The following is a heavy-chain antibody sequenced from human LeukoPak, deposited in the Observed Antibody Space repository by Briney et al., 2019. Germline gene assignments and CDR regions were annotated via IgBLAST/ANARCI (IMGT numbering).Heavy chain of an antibody. J-gene: IGHJ4*02. V-gene: IGHV3-33*01. D-gene: IGHD1-7*01. CDR1: GFTFSSYG. CDR3: ARDLGINYYYFDY. CDR2: IWYDGSKQ. Sequence: EGSLRLSCVASGFTFSSYGMHWVRQVPGKGPEWVAAIWYDGSKQYYADSVKGRFTISRDDSKNTLYLQMNSLRAEDTAVFYCARDLGINYYYFDYWGQGTLVTVSS.